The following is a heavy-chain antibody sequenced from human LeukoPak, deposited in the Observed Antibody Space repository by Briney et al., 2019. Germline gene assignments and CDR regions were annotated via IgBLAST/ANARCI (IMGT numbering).Heavy chain of an antibody. CDR1: GFTFDDYG. J-gene: IGHJ6*03. Sequence: GGSLRLSCVASGFTFDDYGMSWVRQAPGKGLEWVSGIGRTTDYADSVEGRFIISRDNAKNSLFLQMNSLRAEDTALYYCARDRTAEAGNDYYMGVWGNGTTVIVSS. CDR3: ARDRTAEAGNDYYMGV. CDR2: IGRTT. D-gene: IGHD6-13*01. V-gene: IGHV3-20*04.